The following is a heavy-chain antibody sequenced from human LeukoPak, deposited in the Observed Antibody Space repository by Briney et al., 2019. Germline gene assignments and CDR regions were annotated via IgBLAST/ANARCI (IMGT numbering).Heavy chain of an antibody. CDR2: ISTSGDRT. J-gene: IGHJ4*02. D-gene: IGHD1-26*01. Sequence: GGSLRLSCAASGFTFSTYAMTWVRQAPGKGLEWVSGISTSGDRTYYVDSVKGRFTIYRDTSKNTLYLQMNSLRAEDTAEYYCARSAVGTSCCTAVDYWGQGTLVTVSS. CDR1: GFTFSTYA. CDR3: ARSAVGTSCCTAVDY. V-gene: IGHV3-23*01.